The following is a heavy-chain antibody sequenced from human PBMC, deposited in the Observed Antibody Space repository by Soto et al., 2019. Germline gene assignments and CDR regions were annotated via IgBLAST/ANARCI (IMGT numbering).Heavy chain of an antibody. D-gene: IGHD4-17*01. CDR2: ISGSGGST. J-gene: IGHJ4*02. V-gene: IGHV3-23*01. CDR3: AKGRADYGTSYLDY. Sequence: EVQLLESGGGLVQPGGSLRLSCAASGFTFSTHAMNWVRQAPGKGLEWVSAISGSGGSTSYADSVKGRFIISRDYSKNPLYLQMNSLRAEDAAVYYCAKGRADYGTSYLDYWGQGTLVTVSS. CDR1: GFTFSTHA.